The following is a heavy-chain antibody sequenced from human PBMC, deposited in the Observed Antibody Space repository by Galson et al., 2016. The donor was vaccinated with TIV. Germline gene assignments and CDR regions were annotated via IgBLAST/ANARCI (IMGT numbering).Heavy chain of an antibody. V-gene: IGHV3-33*01. J-gene: IGHJ4*02. CDR1: GFTFSSHG. Sequence: SLRLSCATSGFTFSSHGMHWVRQAPGKGLEWVAVIWFDGSNDRYADSVKGRFTISRDNSKNTLYLQMNSLRADDTAMYYCARGELATTKILFDYWGQGTLVTVSS. CDR2: IWFDGSND. D-gene: IGHD1-1*01. CDR3: ARGELATTKILFDY.